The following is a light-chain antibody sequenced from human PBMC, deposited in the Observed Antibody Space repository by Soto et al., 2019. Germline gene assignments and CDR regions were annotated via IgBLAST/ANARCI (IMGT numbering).Light chain of an antibody. V-gene: IGKV3-15*01. CDR1: PSVSSN. J-gene: IGKJ2*01. CDR3: QQYNNWLPYT. Sequence: EIVMTQSPATLSVSPGERATLSCRASPSVSSNLAWYQQKPGQAPRLLIYGASTRANGIPARFSGSGSGTEFTLTISSLQSEDFAVYYCQQYNNWLPYTFGQGTKLEIK. CDR2: GAS.